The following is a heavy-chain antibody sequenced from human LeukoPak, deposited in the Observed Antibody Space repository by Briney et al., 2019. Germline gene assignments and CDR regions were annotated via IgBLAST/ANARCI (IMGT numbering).Heavy chain of an antibody. Sequence: SETLSLTCTVSGGSISSYYWSWIRQPPGRGLEWIGYIYNSEITNHNPSPKSRVTMSVDTSKNQFSLKLSSVTAADTAVYYCASRPYSGGYYTDGFDIWGQGTMVTVSS. V-gene: IGHV4-59*01. D-gene: IGHD3-22*01. J-gene: IGHJ3*02. CDR3: ASRPYSGGYYTDGFDI. CDR1: GGSISSYY. CDR2: IYNSEIT.